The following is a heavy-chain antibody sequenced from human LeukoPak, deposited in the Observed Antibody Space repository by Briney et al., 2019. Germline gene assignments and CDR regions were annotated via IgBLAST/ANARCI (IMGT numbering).Heavy chain of an antibody. D-gene: IGHD3-22*01. V-gene: IGHV3-23*01. CDR3: AKDTYRNYYDSSGYPFFDY. CDR2: ISGSGGST. CDR1: GFTFSSYA. J-gene: IGHJ4*02. Sequence: GGSLRLSCAASGFTFSSYAMSWVRQAPGKGLEWVSAISGSGGSTYYADSVKGRFTISRDNSKNTLYLQMNSLRAEDTAVYYCAKDTYRNYYDSSGYPFFDYWGQGTLVTVSS.